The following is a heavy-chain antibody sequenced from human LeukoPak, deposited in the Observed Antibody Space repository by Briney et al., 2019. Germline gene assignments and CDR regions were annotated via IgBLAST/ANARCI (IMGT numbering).Heavy chain of an antibody. J-gene: IGHJ3*02. CDR1: GFSVIINY. V-gene: IGHV3-53*01. CDR2: IYSGGST. CDR3: ARGNYGGIYDAFDI. D-gene: IGHD4/OR15-4a*01. Sequence: GGSLSLSCAASGFSVIINYMIWVRQAPGKGLEWVLVIYSGGSTYYADSVKGRFTISSDNAKNTMYLQMNSLRAEDTAVYYCARGNYGGIYDAFDIWGQGTLVTVSS.